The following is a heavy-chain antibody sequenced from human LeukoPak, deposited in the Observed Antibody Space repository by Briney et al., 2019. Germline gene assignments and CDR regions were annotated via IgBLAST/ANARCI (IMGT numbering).Heavy chain of an antibody. CDR2: IYYTGNT. Sequence: SQTLSLTCTVSGGSISSCGYYWSWIRQHPGTGLEWIGYIYYTGNTYYNPSHKSRLTISVDTSKNQFSLKLTSVTAADTAMYYCARTTLTGTLRSFDYWGQGSLVTVSS. CDR1: GGSISSCGYY. CDR3: ARTTLTGTLRSFDY. D-gene: IGHD3-9*01. J-gene: IGHJ4*02. V-gene: IGHV4-31*03.